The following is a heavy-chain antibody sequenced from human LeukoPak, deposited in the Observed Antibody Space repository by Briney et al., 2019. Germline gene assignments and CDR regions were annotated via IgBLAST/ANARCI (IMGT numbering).Heavy chain of an antibody. J-gene: IGHJ1*01. CDR1: GHTVSGNY. CDR2: IYSGGST. CDR3: ARDGSQRALQY. Sequence: GGSLRLSCAVSGHTVSGNYMSWVRLAPGKGLEWVSGIYSGGSTYYADSVKGRFTISRDNSKNTLYLQMNSLRAEDTAVYYCARDGSQRALQYWGQGTLVTVSS. V-gene: IGHV3-53*01.